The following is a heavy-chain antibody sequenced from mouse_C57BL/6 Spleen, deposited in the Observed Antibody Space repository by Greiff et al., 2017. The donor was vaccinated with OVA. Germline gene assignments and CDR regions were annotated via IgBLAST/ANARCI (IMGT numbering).Heavy chain of an antibody. D-gene: IGHD4-1*01. Sequence: EVQLQQSGPELVKPGASVKIPCKASGYTFTDYNMDWVKQSHGKSLEWIGDINPNNGGTISNQKFTGKATLTVDKSSSTAYMERRSRTSEYTAVYYWARWGGTGTGTGWYFDVWAQGPRSPSPQ. CDR1: GYTFTDYN. J-gene: IGHJ1*03. CDR2: INPNNGGT. V-gene: IGHV1-18*01. CDR3: ARWGGTGTGTGWYFDV.